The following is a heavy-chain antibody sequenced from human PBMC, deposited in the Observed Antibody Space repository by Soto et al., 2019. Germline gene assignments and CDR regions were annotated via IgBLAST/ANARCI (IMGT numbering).Heavy chain of an antibody. V-gene: IGHV1-69*02. D-gene: IGHD1-1*01. J-gene: IGHJ6*02. CDR3: ARGLERRPQYYYYGMDV. Sequence: QVQLVQSGAEVKKPGSSVKVSCKASGGTFSSYTISWVRQAPGQGLEWMGRIIPILGIANYAQKFQGRVTITADKSTSTAYMELSSLRSEDTAVYYCARGLERRPQYYYYGMDVWGQGTTVTVSS. CDR2: IIPILGIA. CDR1: GGTFSSYT.